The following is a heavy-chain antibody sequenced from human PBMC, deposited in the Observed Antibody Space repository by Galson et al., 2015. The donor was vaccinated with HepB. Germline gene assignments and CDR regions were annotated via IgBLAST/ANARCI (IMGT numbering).Heavy chain of an antibody. CDR2: IKQDGSEK. Sequence: SLRLSCAASGFTFSSYWMSWVRQPPGKGLEWVANIKQDGSEKYYVDSVKGRFTISRDNAKNSLYLQMNSLEVEDTAVYYCARPRSAMTAVTTAGFGVWGRGTLVPVSS. J-gene: IGHJ2*01. CDR3: ARPRSAMTAVTTAGFGV. V-gene: IGHV3-7*03. CDR1: GFTFSSYW. D-gene: IGHD4-17*01.